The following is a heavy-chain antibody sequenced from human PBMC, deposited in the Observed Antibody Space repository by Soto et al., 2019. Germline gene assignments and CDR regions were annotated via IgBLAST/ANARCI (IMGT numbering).Heavy chain of an antibody. CDR1: GCTFEDYG. CDR3: VKDESINWYSGHFRH. V-gene: IGHV3-9*01. J-gene: IGHJ1*01. D-gene: IGHD6-13*01. Sequence: GGSLRHSCAASGCTFEDYGVHWVRQVPGKGLAWVSGINWNSGSIGYGDSVKGRFAISRDNAKNSLHLQMNSLSAEDTAFYYCVKDESINWYSGHFRHWGQGTLVTVSS. CDR2: INWNSGSI.